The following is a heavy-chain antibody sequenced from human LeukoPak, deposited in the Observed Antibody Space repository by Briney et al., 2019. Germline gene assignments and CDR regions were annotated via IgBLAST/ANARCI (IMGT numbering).Heavy chain of an antibody. D-gene: IGHD3-22*01. Sequence: SQTLSLTCTVSGGSISSGDYYWSWIRQTPGKGLEWIGYIYYSGSTYYNPSLKSRVTISVDTSKNQFSLKLSSVTAADTAVYYCARDTYYYDSSGYYHSDAFDIWGQGTMVTVSS. J-gene: IGHJ3*02. CDR3: ARDTYYYDSSGYYHSDAFDI. CDR1: GGSISSGDYY. V-gene: IGHV4-30-4*01. CDR2: IYYSGST.